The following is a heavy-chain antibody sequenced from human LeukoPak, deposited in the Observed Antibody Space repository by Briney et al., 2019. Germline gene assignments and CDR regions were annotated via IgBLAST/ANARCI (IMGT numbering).Heavy chain of an antibody. D-gene: IGHD3-22*01. V-gene: IGHV3-33*01. J-gene: IGHJ4*02. CDR1: GYTFTGYY. CDR2: IWYDGSNK. Sequence: SCKASGYTFTGYYMHWVRQAPGKGLEWVAVIWYDGSNKYYADSVKGRFTISRDNSKNTLYLQMNSLRAEDTAVYYCAREVLDYYDSSGAFDYWGQGTLVTVSS. CDR3: AREVLDYYDSSGAFDY.